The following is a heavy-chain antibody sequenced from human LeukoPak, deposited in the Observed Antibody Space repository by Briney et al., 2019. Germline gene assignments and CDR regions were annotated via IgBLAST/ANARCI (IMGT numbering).Heavy chain of an antibody. CDR1: GFTFSDFF. D-gene: IGHD5-18*01. CDR2: IYSGGTT. Sequence: GGSLRLSCVASGFTFSDFFMSWIRQAPGKGLEWVSVIYSGGTTNYADSVKGRLTISRDNSKNMLYLQMNSLRAEDTALYYCARASLYTYGYNYWGQGTLVTVSS. CDR3: ARASLYTYGYNY. J-gene: IGHJ4*02. V-gene: IGHV3-66*01.